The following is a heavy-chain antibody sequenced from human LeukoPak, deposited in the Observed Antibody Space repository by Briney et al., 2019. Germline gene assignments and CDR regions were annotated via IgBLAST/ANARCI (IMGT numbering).Heavy chain of an antibody. D-gene: IGHD3-10*01. CDR1: GFTFSSYG. CDR3: AKDARLLWFGELGYLDV. J-gene: IGHJ6*02. CDR2: IRYDGSNK. V-gene: IGHV3-30*02. Sequence: PGGSLRLSCAASGFTFSSYGMHWVRQAPGKGLEWVAFIRYDGSNKYYADSVKGRFTISRDNSKNTLYLQMNSLRAEDTAVYYCAKDARLLWFGELGYLDVWGQGTTVTVS.